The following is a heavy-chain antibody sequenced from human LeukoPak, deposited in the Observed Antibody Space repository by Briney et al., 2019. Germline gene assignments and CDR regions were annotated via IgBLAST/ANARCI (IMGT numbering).Heavy chain of an antibody. CDR2: ISGSGGST. Sequence: GGSLRLSCAVSGFTVSGNYMSWVRQAPGKGLEWVSAISGSGGSTYYADSVKGRFTISRDNSKNTLYLQMNSLRAEDTAVYYCAKDSSITGFDYWGQGTLVTVSS. CDR1: GFTVSGNY. CDR3: AKDSSITGFDY. J-gene: IGHJ4*02. D-gene: IGHD1-20*01. V-gene: IGHV3-23*01.